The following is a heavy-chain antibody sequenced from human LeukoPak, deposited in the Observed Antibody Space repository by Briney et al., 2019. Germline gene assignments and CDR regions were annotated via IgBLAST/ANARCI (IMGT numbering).Heavy chain of an antibody. Sequence: ASVKVSCKASRYTFSNYDINWVRQATGQGLEWMGWMSPNSGNTGYAQKFQGRVTMTRNTSISTAYMELSSLRSEDTAVYYCARVSSKWELLPHLGYWGQGTLVTVCS. D-gene: IGHD1-26*01. CDR2: MSPNSGNT. V-gene: IGHV1-8*01. CDR3: ARVSSKWELLPHLGY. J-gene: IGHJ4*02. CDR1: RYTFSNYD.